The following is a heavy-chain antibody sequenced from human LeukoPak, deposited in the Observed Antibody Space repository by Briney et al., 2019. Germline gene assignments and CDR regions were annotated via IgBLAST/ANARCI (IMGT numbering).Heavy chain of an antibody. CDR3: AKLDFPYYDFWSGYYESPDY. D-gene: IGHD3-3*01. CDR1: GFTFSSYA. Sequence: GGSLRLSCAASGFTFSSYAMSWVRQAPGKGLEWVSAISGSGGSTYYADSVKGRFTISRDNSKNTLYLQVNSLRAEDTAVYYCAKLDFPYYDFWSGYYESPDYWGQGTLVTVSS. CDR2: ISGSGGST. J-gene: IGHJ4*02. V-gene: IGHV3-23*01.